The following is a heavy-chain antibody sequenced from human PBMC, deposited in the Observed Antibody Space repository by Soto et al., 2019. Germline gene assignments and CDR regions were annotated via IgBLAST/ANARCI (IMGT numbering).Heavy chain of an antibody. J-gene: IGHJ4*02. Sequence: QVTLKESGPVLVKPTEPLTLTCTVSGFSLSNARMSVSWIRQPPGKALEWRAHIFSNDANSYSASLKRRPTFAKDTSKSQVVLTMTNRDPVDTAPYYCARIRGWGWLGPNDYWRQGTLVTVSS. V-gene: IGHV2-26*01. CDR3: ARIRGWGWLGPNDY. D-gene: IGHD3-10*01. CDR2: IFSNDAN. CDR1: GFSLSNARMS.